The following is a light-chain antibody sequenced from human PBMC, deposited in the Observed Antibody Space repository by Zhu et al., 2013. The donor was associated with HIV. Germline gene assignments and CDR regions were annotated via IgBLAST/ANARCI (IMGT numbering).Light chain of an antibody. V-gene: IGKV3-20*01. Sequence: EIVLTQSPGTLSLSPGDRATLSCRASQSVASNYLTWYQQKRGQAPRLLIYRATNRATGVPDRFSGSGSVRDFTLTISRLEPEDFAVYGSSVTFGGGTKVEIK. CDR1: QSVASNY. J-gene: IGKJ4*01. CDR3: SVT. CDR2: RAT.